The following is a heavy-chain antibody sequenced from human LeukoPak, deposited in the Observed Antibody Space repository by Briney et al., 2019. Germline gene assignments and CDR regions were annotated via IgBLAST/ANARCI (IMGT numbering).Heavy chain of an antibody. CDR2: ISWNSGSI. V-gene: IGHV3-9*01. CDR3: AKDISNYDILTGYPNDAFDI. J-gene: IGHJ3*02. Sequence: PGRSLRLSCAASGFTFDDYAMHWVRQAPGKGLEWVSGISWNSGSIGYADSVKGRFTISRDNAKNSLYLQMNSLRAEDTALYYCAKDISNYDILTGYPNDAFDIWGQGTMVTVSS. CDR1: GFTFDDYA. D-gene: IGHD3-9*01.